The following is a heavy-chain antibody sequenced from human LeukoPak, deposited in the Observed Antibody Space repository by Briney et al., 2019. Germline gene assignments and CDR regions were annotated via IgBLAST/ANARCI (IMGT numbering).Heavy chain of an antibody. CDR2: ISSSSSYI. V-gene: IGHV3-21*01. D-gene: IGHD3-22*01. J-gene: IGHJ4*02. Sequence: GALRLSCAASGFNFNRYSLNWVRQAPGEGLEWVSSISSSSSYIYYADSVKGRFTISRDNAKNSLYLQMNSLRAEDTAVYYCARDRDSSGPSPDYWGQGTLVTVSS. CDR1: GFNFNRYS. CDR3: ARDRDSSGPSPDY.